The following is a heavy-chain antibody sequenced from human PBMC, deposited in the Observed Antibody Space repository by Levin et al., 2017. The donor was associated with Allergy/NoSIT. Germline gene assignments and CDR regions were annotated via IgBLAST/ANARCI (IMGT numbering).Heavy chain of an antibody. D-gene: IGHD6-13*01. V-gene: IGHV5-10-1*01. CDR3: ARHSPQIAAAASPQADAFDI. CDR1: GYSFTSYW. Sequence: KVSCKGSGYSFTSYWISWVRQMPGKGLEWMGRIDPSDSYTNYSPSFQGHVTISADKSISTAYLQWSSLKASDTAMYYCARHSPQIAAAASPQADAFDIWGQGTMVTVSS. CDR2: IDPSDSYT. J-gene: IGHJ3*02.